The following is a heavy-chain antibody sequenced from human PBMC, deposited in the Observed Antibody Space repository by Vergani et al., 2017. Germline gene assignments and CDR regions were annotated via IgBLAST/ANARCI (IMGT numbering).Heavy chain of an antibody. V-gene: IGHV1-46*01. D-gene: IGHD6-13*01. CDR2: INPSGGST. CDR3: AREWAAAGEHLYWYFDL. J-gene: IGHJ2*01. CDR1: GYTFTSYY. Sequence: QVQLVQSGAEVKKPGASVKVSCKASGYTFTSYYMHWVRQAPGQGLEWMGIINPSGGSTSYAQKFQGRVTMTRDTSTSTVYMELSSLRSEDTAVYYCAREWAAAGEHLYWYFDLWGRGTLVTVSS.